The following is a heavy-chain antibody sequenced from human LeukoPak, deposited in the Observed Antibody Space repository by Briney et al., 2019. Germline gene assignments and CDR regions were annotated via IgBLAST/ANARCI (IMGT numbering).Heavy chain of an antibody. CDR1: GFTFSSYA. CDR2: ISGSGGST. CDR3: ANLKEKDTAMVEQREGYFQH. V-gene: IGHV3-23*01. D-gene: IGHD5-18*01. J-gene: IGHJ1*01. Sequence: PGGSLRLSCAASGFTFSSYAMSWVRQAPGKGLEWVSAISGSGGSTYYADSVKGRFTISRDNSKNTLYLQMNSLRAEDTAVYYCANLKEKDTAMVEQREGYFQHWGQGTLVTVSS.